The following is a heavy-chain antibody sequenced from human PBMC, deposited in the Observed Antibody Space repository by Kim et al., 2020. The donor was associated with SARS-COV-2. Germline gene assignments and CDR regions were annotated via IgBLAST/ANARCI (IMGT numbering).Heavy chain of an antibody. D-gene: IGHD2-21*02. CDR3: ARETASRYYFDY. V-gene: IGHV4-59*01. Sequence: NNNPSHTGRVTVSVDTSRNQFSLKLSSVAAADTAVYYCARETASRYYFDYWGQGTLVTVSS. J-gene: IGHJ4*02.